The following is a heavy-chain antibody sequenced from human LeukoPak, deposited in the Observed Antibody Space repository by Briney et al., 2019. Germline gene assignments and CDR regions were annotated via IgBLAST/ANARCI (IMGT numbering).Heavy chain of an antibody. V-gene: IGHV3-48*04. CDR2: IGHTGSTI. CDR3: ARATRNGYDY. Sequence: GGSLRLSCAASGFTFRIYGMNWVRQAPGKGPEWASYIGHTGSTIYYADSVKGRFTGSRENAKNSLYLQMNSLRVEDPAVYYCARATRNGYDYLGRGSLVTVSS. J-gene: IGHJ4*02. D-gene: IGHD5-24*01. CDR1: GFTFRIYG.